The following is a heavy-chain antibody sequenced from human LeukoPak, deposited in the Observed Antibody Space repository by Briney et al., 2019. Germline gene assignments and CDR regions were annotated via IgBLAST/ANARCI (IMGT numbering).Heavy chain of an antibody. CDR2: INHSGST. CDR3: AGNYYDSSGYPHYYYYGMDV. V-gene: IGHV4-34*01. J-gene: IGHJ6*02. Sequence: SETLSLTCAVYGGSFSGYYWSWIRQPPGKRLEWIGEINHSGSTNYNPSLKSRVTISVDTSKNQFSLKLSSVTAADTAVYYCAGNYYDSSGYPHYYYYGMDVWGQGTTVTVSS. D-gene: IGHD3-22*01. CDR1: GGSFSGYY.